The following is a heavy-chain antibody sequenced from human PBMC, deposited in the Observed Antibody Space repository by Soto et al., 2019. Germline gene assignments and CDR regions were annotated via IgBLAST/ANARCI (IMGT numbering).Heavy chain of an antibody. Sequence: QVQLVQSGAEVKKPGASVKVSCKASGYTFNSYGISWVRQAPGQGLEWMGWISAYNGNTNYVQKVQGRVTMTTDTPTSKAYRELGGLRADDTAVYYCARGGGNDPRPVDYWGQGTLVTVSS. CDR3: ARGGGNDPRPVDY. J-gene: IGHJ4*02. CDR1: GYTFNSYG. CDR2: ISAYNGNT. D-gene: IGHD5-12*01. V-gene: IGHV1-18*01.